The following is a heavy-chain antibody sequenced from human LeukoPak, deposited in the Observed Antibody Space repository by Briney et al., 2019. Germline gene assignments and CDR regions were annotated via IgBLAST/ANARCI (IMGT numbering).Heavy chain of an antibody. Sequence: SETLSLTCTVSGGSASGGNYYWSWIRQAPGKGLEWIAYIHYSGSTNYNPSLKSRVTISVDTSKNQFSLKLSSVTAADTAVYYCARGLVATSSGDPFDYWGQGTLVTVSS. D-gene: IGHD5-12*01. CDR1: GGSASGGNYY. J-gene: IGHJ4*02. CDR3: ARGLVATSSGDPFDY. V-gene: IGHV4-61*01. CDR2: IHYSGST.